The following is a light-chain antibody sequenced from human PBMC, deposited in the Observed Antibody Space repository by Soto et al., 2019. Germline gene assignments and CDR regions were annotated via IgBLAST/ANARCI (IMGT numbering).Light chain of an antibody. CDR3: QSYDSSLSDSWV. CDR1: SSNIGAGYD. V-gene: IGLV1-40*01. CDR2: NNR. J-gene: IGLJ3*02. Sequence: QSVLPQPPSVSGSPGQRVTISCSGSSSNIGAGYDVHWYQQLPGTAPKLLIYNNRNRPSGVPDRFSGSKSGTSASLAITGLQAEDEADDYCQSYDSSLSDSWVFGGGTKLTVL.